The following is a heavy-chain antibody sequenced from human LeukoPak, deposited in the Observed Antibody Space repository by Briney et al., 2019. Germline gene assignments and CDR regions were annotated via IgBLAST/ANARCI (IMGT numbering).Heavy chain of an antibody. V-gene: IGHV3-23*01. CDR3: AKDPDRYCSSTSCYTDLDY. CDR2: ISGSGGST. Sequence: PGGSLRLSCAASGFTFSSYAMSWVRQAPGKGLEWASAISGSGGSTYYADSVKGPFTISRDNSKNTLYLQMNSLRAEDTAVYYCAKDPDRYCSSTSCYTDLDYWGQGTLVTVSS. CDR1: GFTFSSYA. J-gene: IGHJ4*02. D-gene: IGHD2-2*02.